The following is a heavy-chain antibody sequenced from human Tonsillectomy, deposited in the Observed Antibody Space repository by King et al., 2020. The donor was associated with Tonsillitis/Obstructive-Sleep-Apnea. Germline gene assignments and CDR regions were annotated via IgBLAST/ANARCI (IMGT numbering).Heavy chain of an antibody. CDR1: GGSISSTSYY. CDR2: IYYSWST. V-gene: IGHV4-39*01. CDR3: ASHTGGGASYYCDY. J-gene: IGHJ4*02. Sequence: LQLQESGPGLVKPSETLSLTCTVSGGSISSTSYYWGWIRQPPGKGLEWLGSIYYSWSTYYNPSLKSRVTISVHTSENQFSLKLSSVTAADTAVYYCASHTGGGASYYCDYWGQGTLVTVSS. D-gene: IGHD3-16*01.